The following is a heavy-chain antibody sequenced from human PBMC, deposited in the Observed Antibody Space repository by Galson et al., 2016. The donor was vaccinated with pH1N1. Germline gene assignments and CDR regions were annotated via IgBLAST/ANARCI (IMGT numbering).Heavy chain of an antibody. CDR3: AKDLPWAIDGDH. CDR2: IKEDGTDK. J-gene: IGHJ5*02. Sequence: SLRLSCAASGFSFSNYWMSWVRQAPGKGLEWVAKIKEDGTDKYYADSVKGRFTISRDNAKNSLYLQMNSLRGEDTAVYYCAKDLPWAIDGDHWGQGTLVTVSS. D-gene: IGHD5-24*01. CDR1: GFSFSNYW. V-gene: IGHV3-7*04.